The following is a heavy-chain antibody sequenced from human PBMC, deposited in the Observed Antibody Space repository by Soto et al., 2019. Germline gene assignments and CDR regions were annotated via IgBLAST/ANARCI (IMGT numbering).Heavy chain of an antibody. CDR3: AANYYDGSGHYFIFDH. D-gene: IGHD3-22*01. CDR2: IIPIGGTP. Sequence: QVQLVQSGAEVKKPGSSVKVSCKASGRTFNNYAISWVRQAPGIGFEWLGVIIPIGGTPEHAQKFQGRVRISADESTNTAYMELSSLRSEDTAVYYCAANYYDGSGHYFIFDHWGQVTLVTVSS. CDR1: GRTFNNYA. V-gene: IGHV1-69*01. J-gene: IGHJ4*02.